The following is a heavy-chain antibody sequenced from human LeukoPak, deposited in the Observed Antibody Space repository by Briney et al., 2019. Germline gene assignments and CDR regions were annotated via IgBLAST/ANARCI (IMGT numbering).Heavy chain of an antibody. V-gene: IGHV1-2*02. CDR2: INPNSGGT. CDR3: ARGRDRGASTPFDY. D-gene: IGHD1-26*01. J-gene: IGHJ4*02. Sequence: ASVKVSCKASGYTVTGYYMHWVRQAPGQGLEWRGWINPNSGGTNYAQKFQGRVTMTRDTSISTAYMELSRLRSDDTAVYYCARGRDRGASTPFDYWGQGTLVTVSS. CDR1: GYTVTGYY.